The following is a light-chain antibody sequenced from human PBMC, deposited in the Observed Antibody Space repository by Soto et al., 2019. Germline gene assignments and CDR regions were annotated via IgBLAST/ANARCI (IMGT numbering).Light chain of an antibody. V-gene: IGKV1-5*01. Sequence: DIQITQSPSSLSASVVERGTITCRASQSISSWLAWYQQKPGKAPKLLIYDASSLESGVPSRFSGSGSGTEFTLTISSLQPDDFATYYCQQYNSYAWTFGQGTKVDI. CDR1: QSISSW. CDR3: QQYNSYAWT. J-gene: IGKJ1*01. CDR2: DAS.